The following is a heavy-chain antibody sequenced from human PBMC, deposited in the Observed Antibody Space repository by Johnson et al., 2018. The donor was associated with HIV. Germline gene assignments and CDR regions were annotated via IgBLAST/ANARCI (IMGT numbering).Heavy chain of an antibody. V-gene: IGHV3-30*03. CDR2: ISFSGVKK. Sequence: QVQLVESGGGVVQPGRSLRLSCAASGFTFSSYGMAWVRQAPGKGLEWVTVISFSGVKKYYADSVKGRFTISRDNSKGTLYLQMDGLRTEDTALYYCARDRGWELLWGACDIWGEGTMVTVSS. D-gene: IGHD1-26*01. CDR1: GFTFSSYG. J-gene: IGHJ3*02. CDR3: ARDRGWELLWGACDI.